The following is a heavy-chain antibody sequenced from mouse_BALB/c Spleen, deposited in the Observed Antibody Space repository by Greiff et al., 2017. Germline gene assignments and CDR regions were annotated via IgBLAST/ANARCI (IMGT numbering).Heavy chain of an antibody. CDR2: ISYSGST. Sequence: EVLLVQSGPRLVKPSQSLSLSCSVTGDSITSGYWNWIRKFPGHKLEYIGYISYSGSTYYNPSLNSRISITRDTSTNQYYLQLNSVTTEDTASYSCGRLRRHGDMDYWGEGTSVTVSS. V-gene: IGHV3-8*02. CDR1: GDSITSGY. D-gene: IGHD2-12*01. J-gene: IGHJ4*01. CDR3: GRLRRHGDMDY.